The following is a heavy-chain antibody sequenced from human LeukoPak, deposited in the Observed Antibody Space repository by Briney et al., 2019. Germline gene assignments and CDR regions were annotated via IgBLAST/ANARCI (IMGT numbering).Heavy chain of an antibody. J-gene: IGHJ4*02. CDR3: VKDFTALKYYFHY. D-gene: IGHD6-25*01. CDR2: ISSSSSYI. V-gene: IGHV3-21*01. CDR1: GFTFSSYS. Sequence: GGSLRLSCAASGFTFSSYSMNWVRQAPGKGLEWVSSISSSSSYIYYADSVKGRFTISRDNSKKKLFLQLNSLRPEDTALYYCVKDFTALKYYFHYWGQGTLVTVSS.